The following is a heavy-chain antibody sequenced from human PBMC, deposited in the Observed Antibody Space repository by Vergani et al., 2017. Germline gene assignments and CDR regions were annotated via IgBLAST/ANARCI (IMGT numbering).Heavy chain of an antibody. Sequence: QVQLQASGPGLVKPSETLSLTCTVSGGSISSYYWSWIRQPPGKGLEWIGYIHYSGSTNYNPSLKSRGTISVDTAKNQCSPKLSSVTAADTAVYYCAREGPRIIRQWAPGWSFDNWGKGTMVTVSS. J-gene: IGHJ4*02. CDR1: GGSISSYY. CDR3: AREGPRIIRQWAPGWSFDN. V-gene: IGHV4-59*01. D-gene: IGHD1-14*01. CDR2: IHYSGST.